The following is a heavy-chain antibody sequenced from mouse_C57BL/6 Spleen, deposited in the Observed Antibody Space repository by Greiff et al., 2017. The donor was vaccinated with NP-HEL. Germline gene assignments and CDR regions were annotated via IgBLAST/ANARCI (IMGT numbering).Heavy chain of an antibody. D-gene: IGHD1-1*01. CDR2: IYPGSGST. CDR3: ARSGSSYLYAMDY. Sequence: QVQLQQPGAELVKPGASVKMSCKASGYTFTSYWITWVKQRPGQGLEWIGDIYPGSGSTNYNEKFKSKATLTVDTSSSTAYMPLSSLTSEDSAVYYCARSGSSYLYAMDYWGQGTSVTVSS. CDR1: GYTFTSYW. J-gene: IGHJ4*01. V-gene: IGHV1-55*01.